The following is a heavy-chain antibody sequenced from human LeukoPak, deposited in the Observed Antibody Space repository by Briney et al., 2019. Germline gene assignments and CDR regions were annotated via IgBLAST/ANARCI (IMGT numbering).Heavy chain of an antibody. V-gene: IGHV3-30*02. Sequence: GGSLRLSCAASGFSLINSDVHWVRQAPGKGLEWVAFIHYDGSEKRYADSLKGRFTISRDNSKNTLYLQMNSLRGEDAAVYYCARNRVGFHYADAFDMWGQGTMVTVSS. CDR3: ARNRVGFHYADAFDM. CDR2: IHYDGSEK. D-gene: IGHD5-24*01. J-gene: IGHJ3*02. CDR1: GFSLINSD.